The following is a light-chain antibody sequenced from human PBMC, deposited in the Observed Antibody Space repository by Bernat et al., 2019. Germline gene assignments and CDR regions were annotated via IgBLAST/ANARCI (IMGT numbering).Light chain of an antibody. CDR1: QSISSY. CDR3: QQSYSTPRT. J-gene: IGKJ4*01. V-gene: IGKV1-39*01. CDR2: AAS. Sequence: DIQMTQSPSSLSASVGDRVTITCRASQSISSYLNWYQQKPGKAPTPLIYAASSLQSGVPSRFSGSGSGTDFTLTISSLQPEDFATYYCQQSYSTPRTFGGGTKVEIK.